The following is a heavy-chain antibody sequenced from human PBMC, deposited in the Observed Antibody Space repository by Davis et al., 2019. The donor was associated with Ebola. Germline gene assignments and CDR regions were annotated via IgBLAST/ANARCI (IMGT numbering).Heavy chain of an antibody. D-gene: IGHD5-18*01. V-gene: IGHV5-10-1*01. CDR2: IDPSDSYT. CDR3: ARHAHVSPQPRLWLSWYFDL. Sequence: GESLTISCKGSGYSFTSYWISWVRQMPGQGLEWMGRIDPSDSYTNYSPSFQGHVTISADKSISTAYLQWSSLKTSDTAMYYCARHAHVSPQPRLWLSWYFDLWGRGTLVTVSS. CDR1: GYSFTSYW. J-gene: IGHJ2*01.